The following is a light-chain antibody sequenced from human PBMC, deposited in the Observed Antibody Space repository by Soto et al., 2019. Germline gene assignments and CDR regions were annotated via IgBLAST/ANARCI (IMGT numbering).Light chain of an antibody. V-gene: IGLV2-11*01. CDR2: DVI. Sequence: QSALTQPRSVSGSPGQSVTISCTGTSSDVGGYNYVSWYQHHPGKAPKLMIYDVIKRPSGVPFRFSGSKSGITASLTISGLQSEDEADYYCCSYAGSYSYVFGTGTKLTVL. J-gene: IGLJ1*01. CDR1: SSDVGGYNY. CDR3: CSYAGSYSYV.